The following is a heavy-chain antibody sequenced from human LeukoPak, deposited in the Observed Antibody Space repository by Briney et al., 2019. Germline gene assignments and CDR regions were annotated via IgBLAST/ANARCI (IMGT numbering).Heavy chain of an antibody. Sequence: SQTLSLTCAISGDSVSSNSAAWNWIRQSPSGGLQWLGRTYHRSKWFNGYAVSVRGRITTNPDTSKNQFSLQLNSVTPEDTAVYYCARSAALGIDYWGQGTLVTVSS. D-gene: IGHD7-27*01. J-gene: IGHJ4*02. CDR1: GDSVSSNSAA. CDR2: TYHRSKWFN. V-gene: IGHV6-1*01. CDR3: ARSAALGIDY.